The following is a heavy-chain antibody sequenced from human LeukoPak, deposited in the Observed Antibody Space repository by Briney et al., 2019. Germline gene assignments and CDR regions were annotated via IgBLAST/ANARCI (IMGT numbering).Heavy chain of an antibody. V-gene: IGHV3-23*01. CDR2: ISAAGGST. J-gene: IGHJ4*02. Sequence: GGSLRPSCAASGFIFTNYVMSWVRQAPGKGLEWVSSISAAGGSTYYADSVKGRFTISRDNSKNTLYVQMNSLRADDMARYYCAKTASTVTTAFDDWGQGTLVTVSS. CDR3: AKTASTVTTAFDD. CDR1: GFIFTNYV. D-gene: IGHD4-17*01.